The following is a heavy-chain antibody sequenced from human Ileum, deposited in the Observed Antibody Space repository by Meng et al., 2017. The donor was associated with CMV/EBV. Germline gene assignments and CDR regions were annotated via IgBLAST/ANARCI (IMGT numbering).Heavy chain of an antibody. CDR3: ARRAGFYDSSGDYFFDS. CDR1: GAYINSYF. D-gene: IGHD3-22*01. J-gene: IGHJ4*02. CDR2: IYYNGRT. Sequence: QVQLQESGPGLVKPSETLSLSCSGSGAYINSYFWSWIRQPPGKGLEWIGYIYYNGRTDYNPSLSSRVTISVDTSKKQFSLELTSVTAADTAVYYCARRAGFYDSSGDYFFDSWGQGTLVTVSS. V-gene: IGHV4-59*12.